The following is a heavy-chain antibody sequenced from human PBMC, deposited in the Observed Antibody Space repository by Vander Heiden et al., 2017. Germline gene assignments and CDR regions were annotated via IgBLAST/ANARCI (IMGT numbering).Heavy chain of an antibody. CDR2: INPNSGGT. J-gene: IGHJ4*02. V-gene: IGHV1-2*02. D-gene: IGHD4-17*01. CDR3: AHGDFNYFDY. CDR1: GYTLTGYY. Sequence: QVQLVQSVPEVKKPGASVKVLCKFSGYTLTGYYMHWVRQSPGQGLEWMGWINPNSGGTNAAPKFQGRVTMTRDTSISTDYMEVSRLGSDDTAVYYCAHGDFNYFDYWGQGTLVTVSS.